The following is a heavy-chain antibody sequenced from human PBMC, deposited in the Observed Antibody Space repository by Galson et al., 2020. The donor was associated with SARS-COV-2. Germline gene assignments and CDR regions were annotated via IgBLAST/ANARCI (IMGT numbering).Heavy chain of an antibody. J-gene: IGHJ6*02. V-gene: IGHV1-69*06. Sequence: SVKVSCKASGGTFSSYAISWVRQAPGQGLEWMGGIIPIFGTANYAQKFQGRVTITADKSTSTAYMELSSLRSEDTAGYYCARFPSLSELDSDYDYPDYYYGMDVWGQGTTVTVSS. CDR2: IIPIFGTA. CDR3: ARFPSLSELDSDYDYPDYYYGMDV. D-gene: IGHD3-3*01. CDR1: GGTFSSYA.